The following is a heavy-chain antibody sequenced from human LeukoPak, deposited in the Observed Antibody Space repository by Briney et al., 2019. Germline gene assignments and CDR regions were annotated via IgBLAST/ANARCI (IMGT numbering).Heavy chain of an antibody. V-gene: IGHV3-30*18. CDR3: AKNGFTFGGLIDINFDC. Sequence: GRSLRLSCAASGFTFSTYGMHWVRQVPGKGLEWVAVISYDGSNKFYGDSVKGRFTISRDNSKNTLYLQMNSLRPEDTAVYYCAKNGFTFGGLIDINFDCWGQGTLATVSS. J-gene: IGHJ4*02. CDR1: GFTFSTYG. CDR2: ISYDGSNK. D-gene: IGHD3-16*02.